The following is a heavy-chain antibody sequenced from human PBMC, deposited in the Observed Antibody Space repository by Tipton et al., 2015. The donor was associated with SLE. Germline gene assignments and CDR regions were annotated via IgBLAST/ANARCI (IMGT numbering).Heavy chain of an antibody. CDR3: AGAWQGYCSGGTCYVLDY. CDR1: GGSISSHY. D-gene: IGHD2-15*01. Sequence: TLSLTCTVSGGSISSHYWSWIRQPPGKGLEWIGDISYSETTNYNPSLKSRGTISVDTSKNQFSLKLRSVTAADTAVYYCAGAWQGYCSGGTCYVLDYWGQGTLVTVSS. V-gene: IGHV4-59*11. CDR2: ISYSETT. J-gene: IGHJ4*02.